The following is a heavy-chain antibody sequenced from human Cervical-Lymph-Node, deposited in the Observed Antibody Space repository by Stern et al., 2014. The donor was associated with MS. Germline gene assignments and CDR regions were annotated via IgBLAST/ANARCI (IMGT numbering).Heavy chain of an antibody. CDR1: GFTFSTYA. Sequence: VQLVESGGGVVQPGRSLSLSCVASGFTFSTYAMHWVRQAPGKGLEWVAFVSYDGTQRKSKDSVKARFTISRDNSKNTLYLHMNSLRDEDTAVYFCARGGRGVGLEYWGQGALVTVSS. V-gene: IGHV3-30-3*01. CDR3: ARGGRGVGLEY. D-gene: IGHD3-10*01. J-gene: IGHJ4*02. CDR2: VSYDGTQR.